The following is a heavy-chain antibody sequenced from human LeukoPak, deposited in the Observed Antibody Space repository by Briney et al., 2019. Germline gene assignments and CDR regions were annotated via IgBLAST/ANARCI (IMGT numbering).Heavy chain of an antibody. V-gene: IGHV1-2*06. Sequence: GASVKVSCKASGYTFTSYDINWVRQATGQGLEWMGRINPNSGGTNYAQKFQGRVTMTRDTSISTAYMELSRLRSDDTAVYYCARLRSGSYPFDYWGQGTLVTVSS. CDR3: ARLRSGSYPFDY. CDR1: GYTFTSYD. CDR2: INPNSGGT. J-gene: IGHJ4*02. D-gene: IGHD1-26*01.